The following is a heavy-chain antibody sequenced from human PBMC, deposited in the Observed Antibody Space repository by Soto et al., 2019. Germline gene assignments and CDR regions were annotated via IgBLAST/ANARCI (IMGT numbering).Heavy chain of an antibody. D-gene: IGHD5-18*01. Sequence: SETLSLTCTVSGGSISSYYWSWIRQPPGKGLEWIGYVYYSGITNYNPSLKSRVTISVDTSKNQFSLKLSSVTAADTAVYYCARKPRGYSYGYDYWGQGILVTVSS. J-gene: IGHJ4*02. V-gene: IGHV4-59*01. CDR3: ARKPRGYSYGYDY. CDR1: GGSISSYY. CDR2: VYYSGIT.